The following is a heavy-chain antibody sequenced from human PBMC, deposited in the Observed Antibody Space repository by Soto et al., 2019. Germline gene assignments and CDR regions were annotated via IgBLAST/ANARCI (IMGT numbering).Heavy chain of an antibody. CDR3: ARGSTRDGYNVAEFDY. CDR2: ISSSSSTI. D-gene: IGHD5-18*01. V-gene: IGHV3-48*02. J-gene: IGHJ4*02. CDR1: GFTFSSYS. Sequence: EVQLVESGGGLVQPGGSLRLSCAVSGFTFSSYSMNWVRQDPGKGLGWVAYISSSSSTIYYADSVKGRFTISRDNAKNSLYLQMISLSDEDAAVYSCARGSTRDGYNVAEFDYWGQGTLVTVSS.